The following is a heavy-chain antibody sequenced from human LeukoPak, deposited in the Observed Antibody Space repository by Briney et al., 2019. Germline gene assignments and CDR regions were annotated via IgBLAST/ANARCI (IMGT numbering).Heavy chain of an antibody. D-gene: IGHD3-10*01. CDR3: ARDLGRAGSGSYSGYYYYGMDV. Sequence: PSGTLSLTCAVSGGSISSYYWSRIRQPAGKGLEWIGRIYTIGSTNYNPSLKSRVTMSVDTSKNQFSLKLSSVTAADTAVHHCARDLGRAGSGSYSGYYYYGMDVWGQRTTVTLSS. J-gene: IGHJ6*02. CDR1: GGSISSYY. CDR2: IYTIGST. V-gene: IGHV4-4*07.